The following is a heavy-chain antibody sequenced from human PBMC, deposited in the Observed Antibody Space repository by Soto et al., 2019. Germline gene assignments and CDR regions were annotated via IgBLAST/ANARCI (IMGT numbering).Heavy chain of an antibody. Sequence: GGSLRLSCAASGFTFSSYWMSWVRQAPGKGLEWVANIKEDGSERYYVDSVKGRFTISRDNAKNSLYLQMNSLRAEDTAVYYCASATGADKEDYWGQGTLVTVSS. CDR3: ASATGADKEDY. CDR1: GFTFSSYW. V-gene: IGHV3-7*02. D-gene: IGHD3-10*01. J-gene: IGHJ4*02. CDR2: IKEDGSER.